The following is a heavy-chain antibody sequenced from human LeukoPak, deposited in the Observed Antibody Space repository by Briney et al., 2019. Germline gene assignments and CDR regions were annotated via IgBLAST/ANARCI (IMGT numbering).Heavy chain of an antibody. V-gene: IGHV3-33*01. Sequence: PGGSLRLSCAASGFTFSSYGMHWVRQAPGKGLEWVAVIWYDGSNKYYADSVKGRFTLSRDNSKNTLFLQMNSLRAEDTAVYYCAREPQGDSSGYDAFDIWGQGTMVTVSS. J-gene: IGHJ3*02. CDR3: AREPQGDSSGYDAFDI. CDR2: IWYDGSNK. CDR1: GFTFSSYG. D-gene: IGHD3-22*01.